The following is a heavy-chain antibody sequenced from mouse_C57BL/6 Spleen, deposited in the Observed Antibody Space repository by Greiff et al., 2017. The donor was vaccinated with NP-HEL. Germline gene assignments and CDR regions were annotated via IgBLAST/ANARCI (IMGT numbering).Heavy chain of an antibody. CDR1: GFTFSDYG. J-gene: IGHJ4*01. D-gene: IGHD4-1*01. CDR3: ARLGLRYAMDY. CDR2: ISSGSSTI. Sequence: EVKLVESGGGLVKPGGSLKLSCAASGFTFSDYGMHWVRQAPEKGLEWVAYISSGSSTIYYADTVKGRFTISRDNAKNTLFLQMTSLRSEDTAMYYCARLGLRYAMDYWGQGTSVTVSS. V-gene: IGHV5-17*01.